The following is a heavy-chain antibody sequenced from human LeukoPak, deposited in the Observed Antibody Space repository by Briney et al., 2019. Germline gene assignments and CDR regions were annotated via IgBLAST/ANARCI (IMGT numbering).Heavy chain of an antibody. CDR3: ARDRGGAAAGTFGY. Sequence: PGGSLRLSCAASGFTFSSYGMNWVRQAPGKGLEWVSSISSSSSYIYYADSVKGRFTISRDNAKNSLYLQMNSLRAEDTAVYYCARDRGGAAAGTFGYWGQGTLVTVSS. CDR1: GFTFSSYG. J-gene: IGHJ4*02. V-gene: IGHV3-21*01. CDR2: ISSSSSYI. D-gene: IGHD6-13*01.